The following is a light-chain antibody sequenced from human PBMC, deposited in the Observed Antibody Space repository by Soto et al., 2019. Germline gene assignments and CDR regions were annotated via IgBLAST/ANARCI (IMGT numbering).Light chain of an antibody. CDR3: QHCGSSPIT. J-gene: IGKJ5*01. V-gene: IGKV3-20*01. CDR2: GAS. CDR1: QSVSSSY. Sequence: EIVLTRTRGTLSLSPGERATLSCRASQSVSSSYLAWYQQKTGQAPRILIYGASSRATGIPDRLSGSGSGTDFNLTISSLEPEDFAVYYCQHCGSSPITCGQGTRLEIK.